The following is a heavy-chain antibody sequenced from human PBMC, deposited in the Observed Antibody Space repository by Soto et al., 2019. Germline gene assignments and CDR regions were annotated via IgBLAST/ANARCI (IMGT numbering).Heavy chain of an antibody. CDR1: GFTFSSYA. V-gene: IGHV3-23*01. CDR3: AKGSWAGVYYHYYMAV. Sequence: GGSLRLSCAASGFTFSSYAMSWVRQAPGKGLEWVSAISGSGGSTYYADSVKGRFTISRDNSKNTLYLQMNSLRAEDTAVYYCAKGSWAGVYYHYYMAVWGKGTSVTVSS. J-gene: IGHJ6*03. D-gene: IGHD1-26*01. CDR2: ISGSGGST.